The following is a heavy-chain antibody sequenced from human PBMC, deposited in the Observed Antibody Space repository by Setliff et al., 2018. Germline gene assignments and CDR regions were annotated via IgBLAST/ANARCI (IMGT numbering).Heavy chain of an antibody. J-gene: IGHJ3*01. V-gene: IGHV1-69*11. CDR2: IIPVIDTT. D-gene: IGHD5-12*01. CDR3: ARGRDGYTSNALEF. CDR1: GYTFSDYG. Sequence: ASVKVSCKASGYTFSDYGITWVRQAPGQGLEWMGRIIPVIDTTDYAQTFQGRVTITADESTRTVYMELSSLRSEDTAIYYCARGRDGYTSNALEFWGQGTMVTVSS.